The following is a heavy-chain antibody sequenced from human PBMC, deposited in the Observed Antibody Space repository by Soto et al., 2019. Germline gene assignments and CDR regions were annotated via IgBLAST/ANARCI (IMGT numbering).Heavy chain of an antibody. Sequence: PSETLSLTCTVSDGSISRYYCSWIRQPPGKGLEWIGYFYYNVGTNYNPSLKSRVTISVDTSKNQFSLKLSSVTAADTAVYYCARADNNGYDYSGQGTXVTVSS. V-gene: IGHV4-59*01. CDR3: ARADNNGYDY. J-gene: IGHJ4*02. CDR2: FYYNVGT. CDR1: DGSISRYY. D-gene: IGHD5-18*01.